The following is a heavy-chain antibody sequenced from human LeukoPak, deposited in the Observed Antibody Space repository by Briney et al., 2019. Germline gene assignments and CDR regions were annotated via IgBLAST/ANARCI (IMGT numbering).Heavy chain of an antibody. J-gene: IGHJ4*02. D-gene: IGHD3-9*01. CDR3: ARGLNFGLRYFDWLLHYFDY. V-gene: IGHV1-2*02. CDR2: INPNSGGT. Sequence: GASVKVSCKASGYTFTGYYMHWVQQAPGQGLEWMGWINPNSGGTNYAQKFQGRVTMTRDTFISTAYMELSRLRSDDTAVYYCARGLNFGLRYFDWLLHYFDYWGQGTLVTVSS. CDR1: GYTFTGYY.